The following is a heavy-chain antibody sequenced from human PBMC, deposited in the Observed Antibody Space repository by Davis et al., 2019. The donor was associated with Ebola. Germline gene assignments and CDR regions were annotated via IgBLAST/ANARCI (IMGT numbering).Heavy chain of an antibody. Sequence: ETLSLTCTVSGGHISGYYWSWVRQAPGKGLEWVSAISGSGGSTYYADSVKGRFTISRDNSKNTLYLQMNSLRAEDTAVYYCAKVVTLHFDYWGQGTLVTVSS. V-gene: IGHV3-23*01. CDR3: AKVVTLHFDY. CDR1: GGHISGYY. D-gene: IGHD3-16*01. CDR2: ISGSGGST. J-gene: IGHJ4*02.